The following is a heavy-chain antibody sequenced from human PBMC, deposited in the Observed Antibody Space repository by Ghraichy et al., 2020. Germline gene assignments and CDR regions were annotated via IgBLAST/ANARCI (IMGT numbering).Heavy chain of an antibody. D-gene: IGHD6-19*01. Sequence: GESLNISCAASGFTFSTSSMNWVRQTPGKGLEWISYISASNTPIYYADSVKGRFTVSRDNAKKSLFLEMSSLRDEDTAVYYCATEGLAVAGTGMDVWGKGTTVTVSS. CDR1: GFTFSTSS. CDR3: ATEGLAVAGTGMDV. V-gene: IGHV3-48*02. CDR2: ISASNTPI. J-gene: IGHJ6*04.